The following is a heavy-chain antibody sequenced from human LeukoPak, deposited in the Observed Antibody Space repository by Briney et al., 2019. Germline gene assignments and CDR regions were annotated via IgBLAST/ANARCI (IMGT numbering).Heavy chain of an antibody. V-gene: IGHV3-30-3*01. CDR1: GFTFSSYA. Sequence: PGGSLRLSCAASGFTFSSYAMHWVRQAPGKGLEWVAVISYDGSNKYYADSVKGRFTISRDNSKNTLYLQMNSLRAEDTAVYYCARDQDRAARSFGYWGQGTLVTVSS. CDR2: ISYDGSNK. CDR3: ARDQDRAARSFGY. J-gene: IGHJ4*02. D-gene: IGHD6-6*01.